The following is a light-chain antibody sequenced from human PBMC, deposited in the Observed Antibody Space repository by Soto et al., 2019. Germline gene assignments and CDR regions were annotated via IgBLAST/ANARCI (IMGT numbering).Light chain of an antibody. J-gene: IGLJ2*01. V-gene: IGLV3-21*02. CDR1: NIGSKS. CDR2: DDS. Sequence: SYELTQPPSVSVAPGQTARIPCGGNNIGSKSVHWYQQNPGQAPVLVVYDDSDRPSGIPERFSGSNSGNTATLTISRVEAGDEADYYCQVWESSSDHVVFGGGTKLTVL. CDR3: QVWESSSDHVV.